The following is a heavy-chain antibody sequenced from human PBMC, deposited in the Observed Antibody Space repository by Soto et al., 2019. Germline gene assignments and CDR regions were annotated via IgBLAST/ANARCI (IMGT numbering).Heavy chain of an antibody. CDR2: TYYSGST. D-gene: IGHD2-2*02. J-gene: IGHJ6*02. V-gene: IGHV4-39*01. CDR3: AGSFDCRSTSCYTHDYYYYGMDV. Sequence: SETLSLTXTVSGGSISSSSYYWGWIRQPPGKGLEWIGSTYYSGSTYYNPSLKSRVTISVDTSKNQFSLKLSSVTAADTAVYYCAGSFDCRSTSCYTHDYYYYGMDVWGQGTTVTVSS. CDR1: GGSISSSSYY.